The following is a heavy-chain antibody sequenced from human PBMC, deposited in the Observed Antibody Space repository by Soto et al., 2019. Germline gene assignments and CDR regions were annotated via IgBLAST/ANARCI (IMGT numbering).Heavy chain of an antibody. CDR3: ATLYSRSWYAVPHRCDP. CDR2: IYYSGST. V-gene: IGHV4-39*01. Sequence: PSETLSLTCTVSGGSISSSSYYWGWIRQRPGQGLEWIGSIYYSGSTYYNPSLKSRVTISVDTYKNQFSLKLSSVTAADTAVYYRATLYSRSWYAVPHRCDPWGQGTLVTVSS. J-gene: IGHJ5*02. D-gene: IGHD6-13*01. CDR1: GGSISSSSYY.